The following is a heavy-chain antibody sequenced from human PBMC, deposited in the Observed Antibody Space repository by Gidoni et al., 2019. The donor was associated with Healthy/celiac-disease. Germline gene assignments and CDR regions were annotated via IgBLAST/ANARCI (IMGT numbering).Heavy chain of an antibody. Sequence: QLQLQESGPGLVKPSETLSLTCTVSGGSISSSSYYWGWIRQPPGKGLEWSGSIYYSGSTYYNPSLKSRVTISVDTSKNQFSLKLSSVTAADTAVYYCARLTRWHVLYFDYWGQGTLVTVSS. CDR3: ARLTRWHVLYFDY. CDR1: GGSISSSSYY. CDR2: IYYSGST. V-gene: IGHV4-39*01. J-gene: IGHJ4*02. D-gene: IGHD2-8*02.